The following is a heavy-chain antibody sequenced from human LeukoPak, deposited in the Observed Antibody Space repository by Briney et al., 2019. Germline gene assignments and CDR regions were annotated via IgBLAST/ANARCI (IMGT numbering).Heavy chain of an antibody. CDR1: GYTSTSYG. V-gene: IGHV1-18*01. J-gene: IGHJ4*02. Sequence: ASVKVSCKASGYTSTSYGISWVRRAPGQGRKWMGWISAYNGNTNYAQKLQGRVTMTTDTSTSTAYMELRSLRSDDTAVYYCARDGRERGYDILTGYSPEVDYWGQGTLVTVSS. CDR3: ARDGRERGYDILTGYSPEVDY. CDR2: ISAYNGNT. D-gene: IGHD3-9*01.